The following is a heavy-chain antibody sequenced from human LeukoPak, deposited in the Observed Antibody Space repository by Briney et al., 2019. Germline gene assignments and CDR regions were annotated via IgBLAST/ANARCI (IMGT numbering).Heavy chain of an antibody. D-gene: IGHD6-13*01. J-gene: IGHJ4*02. Sequence: SETLSLTCTVSGGSISSSSYYWGWIRQPPGKGLEWIGSIYYSGSTYYNPSLKSRVTISVDTSKNQFSLKLSSVTAADTAVYYCARGYSSSWTALEWGQGTLVTVSS. V-gene: IGHV4-39*01. CDR1: GGSISSSSYY. CDR2: IYYSGST. CDR3: ARGYSSSWTALE.